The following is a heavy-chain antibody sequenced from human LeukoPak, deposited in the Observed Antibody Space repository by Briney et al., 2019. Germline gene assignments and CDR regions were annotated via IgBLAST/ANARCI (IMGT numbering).Heavy chain of an antibody. CDR3: ARDHYNWTPDQGYKVFDY. CDR2: IGTAGDT. D-gene: IGHD1-20*01. Sequence: PGGSLRLSCAASGFTFSSYDMHWVRQATGKGLEWVSAIGTAGDTYYPGSVKGQFTISRENAKNSLYLQMNSLRAGDTAVYYCARDHYNWTPDQGYKVFDYWGQGSLVTVSS. CDR1: GFTFSSYD. V-gene: IGHV3-13*01. J-gene: IGHJ4*02.